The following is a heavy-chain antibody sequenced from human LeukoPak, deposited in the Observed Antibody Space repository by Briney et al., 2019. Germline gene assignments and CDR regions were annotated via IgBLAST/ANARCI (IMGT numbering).Heavy chain of an antibody. Sequence: PSETLSLTCVVYGGSFRGYYWSWIRQPPGKGLEWIGEINHSGSTNYNPSLESRVTISVDKSKNQFSLKLNSVTAANTAVYLCARYCGTDCYSGPPHAFDVWGQGTMVTVSS. V-gene: IGHV4-34*01. CDR3: ARYCGTDCYSGPPHAFDV. CDR1: GGSFRGYY. CDR2: INHSGST. J-gene: IGHJ3*01. D-gene: IGHD2-21*02.